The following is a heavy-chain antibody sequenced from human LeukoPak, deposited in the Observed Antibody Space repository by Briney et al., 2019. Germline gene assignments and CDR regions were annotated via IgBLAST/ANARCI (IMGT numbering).Heavy chain of an antibody. CDR1: GGSISSGGYS. J-gene: IGHJ4*02. D-gene: IGHD3-10*01. Sequence: PSETLSLTCVVSGGSISSGGYSWSWIRQPPGKGLEWIGYIYHSGSTYYNPSLKSRVTISVDKSKNQFSLKLSSVTAADTAVYYCARAEITMASLDYWGQGTLVTVSS. CDR3: ARAEITMASLDY. V-gene: IGHV4-30-2*01. CDR2: IYHSGST.